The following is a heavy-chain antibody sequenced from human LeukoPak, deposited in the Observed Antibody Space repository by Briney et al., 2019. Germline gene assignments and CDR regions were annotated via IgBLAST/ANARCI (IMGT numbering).Heavy chain of an antibody. CDR1: GVTFSSYE. Sequence: GGSLRLSCAASGVTFSSYEMNWVRQAPGKGLEWVSYISSSGSTIYYADSVKGRFTISRDNAKNSLYLQMNSLRAEDTAVYCCARGTTVSSSLLYWGQGTLVTVSS. V-gene: IGHV3-48*03. D-gene: IGHD6-6*01. CDR3: ARGTTVSSSLLY. J-gene: IGHJ4*02. CDR2: ISSSGSTI.